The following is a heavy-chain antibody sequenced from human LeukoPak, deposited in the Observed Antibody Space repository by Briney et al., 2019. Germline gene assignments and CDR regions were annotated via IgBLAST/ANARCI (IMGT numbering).Heavy chain of an antibody. J-gene: IGHJ4*02. D-gene: IGHD3-3*01. V-gene: IGHV3-23*01. Sequence: PGGSLRLSCAASGFTFSNYAMTWVRQAPGKGLEWVSSLSGSGGNTHYTDSVKGRFTISRDNSRNTLYLQMNSLRAEDTAIYYCAIGEDRFDYWGQGTLVTVSS. CDR3: AIGEDRFDY. CDR2: LSGSGGNT. CDR1: GFTFSNYA.